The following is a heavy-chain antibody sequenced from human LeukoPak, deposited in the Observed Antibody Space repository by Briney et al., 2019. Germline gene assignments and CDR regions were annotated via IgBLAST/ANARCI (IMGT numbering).Heavy chain of an antibody. Sequence: SETLSLTCAVYGGSITGYYWSWIRQPPGKGLEWVGEIHYTGATSYNPSLKSRATISIDTSKDQVSLKLSSVTAADTAVYYCARGNILSGYCFDFWGQGALVTVSS. CDR2: IHYTGAT. D-gene: IGHD3-9*01. V-gene: IGHV4-34*01. J-gene: IGHJ4*02. CDR3: ARGNILSGYCFDF. CDR1: GGSITGYY.